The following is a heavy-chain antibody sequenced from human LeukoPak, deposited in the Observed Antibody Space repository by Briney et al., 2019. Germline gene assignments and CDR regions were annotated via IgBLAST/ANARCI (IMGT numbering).Heavy chain of an antibody. Sequence: GASVKVSCKPSGYVFIDYYIHWVRQAPGQGLEWVGWINPNSGGTTYAQKFQGRVTMTRDTSISAAYLELSRLGSNDTAVYFCARAGGSRRWALYYFDSWGQGTLVSVSS. D-gene: IGHD3-10*01. V-gene: IGHV1-2*02. J-gene: IGHJ4*02. CDR2: INPNSGGT. CDR3: ARAGGSRRWALYYFDS. CDR1: GYVFIDYY.